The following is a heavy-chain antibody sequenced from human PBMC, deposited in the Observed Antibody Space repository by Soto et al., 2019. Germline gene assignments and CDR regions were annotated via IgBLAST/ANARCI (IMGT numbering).Heavy chain of an antibody. D-gene: IGHD5-18*01. CDR2: TSYDGSNQ. Sequence: QVQLVESGGGMVQPGGSLRVSCSASGFTFSDYAMHWVRQAPGKGLEWVAVTSYDGSNQFYADSVRGRFTFSRDNSKSTLYLQMNSLRLEDTAIYYCARDLDSYGYFDYWGQGTLVTVSS. CDR3: ARDLDSYGYFDY. V-gene: IGHV3-30-3*01. CDR1: GFTFSDYA. J-gene: IGHJ4*02.